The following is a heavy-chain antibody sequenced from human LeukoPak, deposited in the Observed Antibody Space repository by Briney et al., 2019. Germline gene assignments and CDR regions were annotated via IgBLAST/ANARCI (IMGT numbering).Heavy chain of an antibody. D-gene: IGHD3-22*01. V-gene: IGHV1-18*01. CDR3: ARDYCDSSGYSDDAFDI. Sequence: ASVKVSCKASGYTFTSYGISWVRQAPGQGLEWMGWISAYNGNTNYAQKLQGRVTMTTDTSTSTAYMELRSLRSDDTAVYYCARDYCDSSGYSDDAFDIWGQGTMVTVSS. CDR1: GYTFTSYG. J-gene: IGHJ3*02. CDR2: ISAYNGNT.